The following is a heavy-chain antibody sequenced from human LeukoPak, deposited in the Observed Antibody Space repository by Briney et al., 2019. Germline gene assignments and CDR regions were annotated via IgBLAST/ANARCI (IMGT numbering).Heavy chain of an antibody. V-gene: IGHV3-23*01. CDR2: ISGSGGST. J-gene: IGHJ4*02. D-gene: IGHD6-6*01. Sequence: GGSLRLSCAASGFTFSSYAMSWVRQAPGKGLEWVSTISGSGGSTYYADSVKGRFTISRDNSKNTLYLQMNSLRAEDTAVYYCAVPSIAARLGDYWGQGTLVTVSS. CDR1: GFTFSSYA. CDR3: AVPSIAARLGDY.